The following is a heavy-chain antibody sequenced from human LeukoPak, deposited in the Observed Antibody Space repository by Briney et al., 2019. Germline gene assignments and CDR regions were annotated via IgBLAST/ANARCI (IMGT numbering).Heavy chain of an antibody. CDR3: ARDSRDYGSGSYWDV. J-gene: IGHJ6*02. CDR1: GGSINNYY. CDR2: ITGSIYFSGST. D-gene: IGHD3-10*01. V-gene: IGHV4-59*01. Sequence: SETLSLTCTVSGGSINNYYWNWIRQPPGKGLEWIGYITGSIYFSGSTKYDPSLESRVTMSVDVSKNQFSLTLSSVTAADTAVYYCARDSRDYGSGSYWDVWGQGTTVTVSS.